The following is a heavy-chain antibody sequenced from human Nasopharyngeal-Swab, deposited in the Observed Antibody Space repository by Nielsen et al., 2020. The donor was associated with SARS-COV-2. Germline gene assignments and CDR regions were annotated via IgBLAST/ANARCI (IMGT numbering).Heavy chain of an antibody. D-gene: IGHD6-19*01. J-gene: IGHJ4*02. V-gene: IGHV3-30-3*01. CDR1: GFTFSSYA. CDR2: ISYDGSNK. Sequence: GGSLRLSCAASGFTFSSYAMHWVRQAPGKGLEWVAVISYDGSNKYYADSVKGRFTISRDNSKNTLYLQMNSLRAEDTAVYYCARDGAVAGTSYFDYWGQGTLVIVSS. CDR3: ARDGAVAGTSYFDY.